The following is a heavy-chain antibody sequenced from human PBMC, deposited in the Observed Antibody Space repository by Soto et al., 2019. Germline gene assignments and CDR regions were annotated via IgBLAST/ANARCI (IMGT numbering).Heavy chain of an antibody. V-gene: IGHV1-46*01. Sequence: EASVKVSCKASGYTFTSYYMHWVRQAPGQGLEWMGIINPSGGSTSYAQKFQGRVTMTRDTSTSTVYMELSSLRSEDTAVYYCARQYPPPRLNYYDSSGYSYGMDVWGQGTTVTVSS. CDR2: INPSGGST. J-gene: IGHJ6*02. D-gene: IGHD3-22*01. CDR1: GYTFTSYY. CDR3: ARQYPPPRLNYYDSSGYSYGMDV.